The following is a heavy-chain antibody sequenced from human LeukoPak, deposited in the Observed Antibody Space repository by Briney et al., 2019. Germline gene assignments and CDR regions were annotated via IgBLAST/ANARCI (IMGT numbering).Heavy chain of an antibody. Sequence: SETLSLTCTVSVGSISTYYWSWIRQPPGKGLEGIGYICYSGSTNYNAALKSRVTISVHTSKNQFSLNLSSVSAADTAVYYCARSERYNSGWYFYFDYWGQGTLVTVSS. J-gene: IGHJ4*02. CDR2: ICYSGST. CDR1: VGSISTYY. CDR3: ARSERYNSGWYFYFDY. V-gene: IGHV4-59*01. D-gene: IGHD6-19*01.